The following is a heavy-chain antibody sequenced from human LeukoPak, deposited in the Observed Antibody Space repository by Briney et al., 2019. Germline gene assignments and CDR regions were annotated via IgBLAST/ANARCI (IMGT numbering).Heavy chain of an antibody. Sequence: GGSLRLSCAASGFTFSSYWMSWVRQAPGKGLEWVANIKEDGSEKYYVDSAKGRFTISRDNAKNSLYLQMDSLRAEDSAVYYCASHLIGDSGGYYLGTYAYWGQGTLVTVSS. CDR2: IKEDGSEK. V-gene: IGHV3-7*05. J-gene: IGHJ4*02. D-gene: IGHD3-22*01. CDR3: ASHLIGDSGGYYLGTYAY. CDR1: GFTFSSYW.